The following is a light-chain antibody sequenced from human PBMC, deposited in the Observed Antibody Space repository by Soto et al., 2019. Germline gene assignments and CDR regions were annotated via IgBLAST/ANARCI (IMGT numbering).Light chain of an antibody. J-gene: IGKJ2*01. CDR3: QQGST. V-gene: IGKV3-20*01. Sequence: EIVLTKSPGTLSLPPGERATLSCRASQSVSSSYLAWYQQKPGQAPRLLIYGASSTATGIPDRFSGSASGEDFALTISRLEPEDFAVYYCQQGSTFGQGTKLEIK. CDR1: QSVSSSY. CDR2: GAS.